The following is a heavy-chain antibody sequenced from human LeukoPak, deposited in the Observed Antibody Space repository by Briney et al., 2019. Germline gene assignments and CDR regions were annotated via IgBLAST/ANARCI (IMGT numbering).Heavy chain of an antibody. CDR2: ISSSSDFI. J-gene: IGHJ6*03. V-gene: IGHV3-21*01. CDR3: ARDFDRLSRKIGRDSLYFYYYYMDV. CDR1: GFTFSSYT. Sequence: GGSLRLSCAASGFTFSSYTMNWVRQAPGKGLEWVSSISSSSDFIYYADSVKGRFTISRDNAKNSLYLQMNSLRAEDTAVYYCARDFDRLSRKIGRDSLYFYYYYMDVWGKGTTVTVSS. D-gene: IGHD3-9*01.